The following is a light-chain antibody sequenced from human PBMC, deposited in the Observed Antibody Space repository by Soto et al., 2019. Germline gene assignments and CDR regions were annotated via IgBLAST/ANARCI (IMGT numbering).Light chain of an antibody. CDR2: AAS. J-gene: IGKJ1*01. CDR3: QQTYRTLSWT. V-gene: IGKV1-39*01. CDR1: QSISSY. Sequence: DIQMTQSPSSLSASVGDRVTITCRASQSISSYLNWYQQKPGKAPKLLIYAASSLQSGVPSRFRGSGSGADFTLTISSLQPEAFATYYCQQTYRTLSWTFGQGTKVEIK.